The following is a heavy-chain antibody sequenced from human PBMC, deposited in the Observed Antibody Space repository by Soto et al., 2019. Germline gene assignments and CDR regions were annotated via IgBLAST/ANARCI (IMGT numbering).Heavy chain of an antibody. CDR1: GFTFSSYW. D-gene: IGHD2-2*01. J-gene: IGHJ6*03. CDR3: AREVGYCSSTSCHLYYYYYMDV. CDR2: IKQDGSEK. V-gene: IGHV3-7*01. Sequence: GGSLRLSCAASGFTFSSYWMSWVRQAPGKGLEWVANIKQDGSEKYYVDSVKGRFTISRDNAKNSLYLQMNSLRAEDTAVYYCAREVGYCSSTSCHLYYYYYMDVWGKGTTVTVSS.